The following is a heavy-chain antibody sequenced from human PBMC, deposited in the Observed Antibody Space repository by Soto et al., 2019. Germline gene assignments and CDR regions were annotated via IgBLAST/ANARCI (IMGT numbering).Heavy chain of an antibody. Sequence: GGSLRLSCAASGFTFDDYAMHWVRQAPGKGLEWVSGISWNSGSIGYADSVKGRFTISRDNAKNSLYLQMNSLRAEDTALYYCAKGPVAGRRVHRYYYYMDVWGKGTTVTVSS. V-gene: IGHV3-9*01. CDR2: ISWNSGSI. CDR1: GFTFDDYA. J-gene: IGHJ6*03. CDR3: AKGPVAGRRVHRYYYYMDV. D-gene: IGHD6-19*01.